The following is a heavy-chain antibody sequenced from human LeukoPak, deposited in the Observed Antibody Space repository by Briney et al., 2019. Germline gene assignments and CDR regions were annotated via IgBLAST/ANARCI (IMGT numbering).Heavy chain of an antibody. CDR2: ISAYNGNT. J-gene: IGHJ5*02. V-gene: IGHV1-18*01. D-gene: IGHD2-15*01. CDR1: GGTFSRYA. Sequence: GASVKVSCKASGGTFSRYAISWVRQAPGQGLEWMGWISAYNGNTNYEQKLQGRVTMTTDTSTSTAYMELRSLRSDDTAVYYCARQIGYCSGGSCYGFDPWGQGTLVTVSS. CDR3: ARQIGYCSGGSCYGFDP.